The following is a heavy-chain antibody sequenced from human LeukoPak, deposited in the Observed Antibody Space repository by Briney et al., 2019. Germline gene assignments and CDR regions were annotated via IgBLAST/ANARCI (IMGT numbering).Heavy chain of an antibody. V-gene: IGHV3-11*01. Sequence: GGSLRLFCAASGFTLSAHYMSWIRQAPGQGVEWVSVISGSSFKIYYADSVKGRFTISRGNAENSLYLQLNSLRVEDTAVYYCVREARYHSSGRYQVDVWGQGTTVTVSS. J-gene: IGHJ6*02. CDR1: GFTLSAHY. D-gene: IGHD3-22*01. CDR3: VREARYHSSGRYQVDV. CDR2: ISGSSFKI.